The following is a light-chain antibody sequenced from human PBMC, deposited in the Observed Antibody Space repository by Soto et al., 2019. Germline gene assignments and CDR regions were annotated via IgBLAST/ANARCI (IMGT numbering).Light chain of an antibody. CDR2: EGS. Sequence: QSVLTQPASVSGSPGQSITISCTGTSSDAGSYNLVSWYQQHPGKAPKLMIYEGSKRPSGVSNRFSGSKSGNTASLTISGLQAEDEADYYCCSYAGSSTLVFGGGTKVTVL. CDR3: CSYAGSSTLV. J-gene: IGLJ2*01. V-gene: IGLV2-23*01. CDR1: SSDAGSYNL.